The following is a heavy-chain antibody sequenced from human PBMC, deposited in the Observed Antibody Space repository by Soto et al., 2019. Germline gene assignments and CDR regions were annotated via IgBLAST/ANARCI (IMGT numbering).Heavy chain of an antibody. D-gene: IGHD3-22*01. CDR1: GFTFSNAW. CDR3: TTYYYDSSGYLPGYGMDV. CDR2: IKSKTDGGTT. J-gene: IGHJ6*02. Sequence: SLRLSCAASGFTFSNAWMNWVRHAPGKGLEWVGRIKSKTDGGTTDYAAPVKGRFTISRDDSKNTLYLQMNSLKTEDTAVYYCTTYYYDSSGYLPGYGMDVWGQGTTVTVSS. V-gene: IGHV3-15*07.